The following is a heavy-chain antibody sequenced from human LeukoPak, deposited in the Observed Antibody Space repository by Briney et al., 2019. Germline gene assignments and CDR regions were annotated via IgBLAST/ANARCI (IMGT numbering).Heavy chain of an antibody. CDR1: GFTFSIYS. CDR3: ASEGIAASGTVDY. D-gene: IGHD6-13*01. V-gene: IGHV3-48*01. CDR2: ISSSSSTI. J-gene: IGHJ4*02. Sequence: GGSLRLSCAASGFTFSIYSMNWVRQAPGKGLEWVSYISSSSSTIYYADSVKGRFTISRDNAKNSLYLQMSSLRAEDTAVYYCASEGIAASGTVDYWGQGTLVTVSS.